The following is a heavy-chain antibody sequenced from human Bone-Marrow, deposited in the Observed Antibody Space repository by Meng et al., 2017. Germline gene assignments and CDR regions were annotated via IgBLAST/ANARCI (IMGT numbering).Heavy chain of an antibody. CDR1: GFTFSSYA. CDR2: ISYDGSNK. V-gene: IGHV3-30*04. CDR3: YGSGAYWVADY. Sequence: GGSLRLSCAASGFTFSSYAMHWVRQAPGKGLEWVAVISYDGSNKYYADSVKGRFTISRDNSKNTLYLQMNSLRAEDTAVYYCYGSGAYWVADYWGQGTLVTVSS. D-gene: IGHD3-10*01. J-gene: IGHJ4*02.